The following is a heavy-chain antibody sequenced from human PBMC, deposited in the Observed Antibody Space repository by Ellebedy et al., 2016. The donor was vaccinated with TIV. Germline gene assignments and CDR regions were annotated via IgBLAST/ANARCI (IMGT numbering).Heavy chain of an antibody. J-gene: IGHJ4*02. V-gene: IGHV3-21*01. Sequence: GESLKISCAASGFTFSSYSMNWVRQAPGKGLEWVSSISSSSSYIYYADSVKGRFTISRDNAKTSLYLQMNSLRAEDTAVYYCAREDSSGWVRNWGQGTLVTVSS. D-gene: IGHD6-19*01. CDR1: GFTFSSYS. CDR3: AREDSSGWVRN. CDR2: ISSSSSYI.